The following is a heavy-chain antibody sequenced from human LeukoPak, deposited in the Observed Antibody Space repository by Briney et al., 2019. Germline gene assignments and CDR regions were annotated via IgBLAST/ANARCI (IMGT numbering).Heavy chain of an antibody. D-gene: IGHD2-21*02. Sequence: SETLSLTCAVYGGSFSGYYWSWIRQPPGKGLEWIGEINHSGSTNYNPSLKSRVTISVDTSKNQFSLKLSSVTAADTAVYYCANMYGRDPGYYYYYYMDVWGKGTTVTVSS. V-gene: IGHV4-34*01. CDR2: INHSGST. CDR1: GGSFSGYY. J-gene: IGHJ6*03. CDR3: ANMYGRDPGYYYYYYMDV.